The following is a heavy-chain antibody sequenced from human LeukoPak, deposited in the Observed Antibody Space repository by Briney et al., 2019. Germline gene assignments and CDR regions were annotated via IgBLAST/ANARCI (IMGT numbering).Heavy chain of an antibody. V-gene: IGHV3-23*01. Sequence: PSETLSLTCTVSGGSISDHFWSWIRQPPGKGLEWVSTLSGSGGSTYYADSVKGRFTISGDESKNTLSLQMNSLRPEDTAVYYCAKNAAGIVLMIYAPLDSWGQGTLVTVSS. D-gene: IGHD2-8*01. CDR3: AKNAAGIVLMIYAPLDS. CDR1: GGSISDHF. J-gene: IGHJ4*02. CDR2: LSGSGGST.